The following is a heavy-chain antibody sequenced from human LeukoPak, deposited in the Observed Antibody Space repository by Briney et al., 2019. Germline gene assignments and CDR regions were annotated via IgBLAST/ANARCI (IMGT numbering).Heavy chain of an antibody. CDR1: GFNFGNFW. Sequence: GGSLRLSCAASGFNFGNFWMSWIRQAPGRGLQWVATVKGDGTNIHYLDSVNGRFTISRDNARNLLFLQMNRLRAEDTAVYYCAKLLDWGTTYDYWGQGALVTV. V-gene: IGHV3-7*01. CDR3: AKLLDWGTTYDY. J-gene: IGHJ4*02. CDR2: VKGDGTNI. D-gene: IGHD3-16*01.